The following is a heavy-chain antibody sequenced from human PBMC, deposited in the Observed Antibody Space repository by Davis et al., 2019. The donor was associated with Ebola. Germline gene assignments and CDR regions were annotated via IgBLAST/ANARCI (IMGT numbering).Heavy chain of an antibody. V-gene: IGHV1-2*04. CDR2: INPNSGGT. CDR1: GYTFTGYY. CDR3: ARASSSGWYVDFDL. D-gene: IGHD6-19*01. J-gene: IGHJ2*01. Sequence: ASVKVSCKASGYTFTGYYMHWVRQAPGQGLEWMGWINPNSGGTNYAQKFQGWVTMTRDTSISTAYMELSSLRSEDTAVYYCARASSSGWYVDFDLWGRGTLVTVSS.